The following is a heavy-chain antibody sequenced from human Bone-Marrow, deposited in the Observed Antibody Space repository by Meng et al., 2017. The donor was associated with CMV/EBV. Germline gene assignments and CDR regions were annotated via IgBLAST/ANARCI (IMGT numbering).Heavy chain of an antibody. CDR2: IIPIFGTA. CDR3: ARRASRGLSFAMDV. Sequence: SVKVSCKASGYTFTSYGISWVRQAPGQGLEWMGGIIPIFGTANYAQKFQGRVTITTDESTSTAYMELSSLRSEDTAVYYCARRASRGLSFAMDVWGQGTTVTVSS. D-gene: IGHD3-16*01. V-gene: IGHV1-69*05. CDR1: GYTFTSYG. J-gene: IGHJ6*02.